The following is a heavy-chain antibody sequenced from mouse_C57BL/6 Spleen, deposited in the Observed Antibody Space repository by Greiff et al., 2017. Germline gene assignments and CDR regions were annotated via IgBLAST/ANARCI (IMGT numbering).Heavy chain of an antibody. CDR2: IHPNSGST. V-gene: IGHV1-64*01. CDR1: GYTFTSYW. J-gene: IGHJ3*01. CDR3: ASYYYGSSTWFAY. Sequence: QVQLQQPGAELVKPGASVKLSCKASGYTFTSYWMHWVKQRPGQGLEWIGMIHPNSGSTNDNEKFKSKATLTVDKSSSTAYMQLSSLTSEDSAVYYCASYYYGSSTWFAYWGQGTLVTVSA. D-gene: IGHD1-1*01.